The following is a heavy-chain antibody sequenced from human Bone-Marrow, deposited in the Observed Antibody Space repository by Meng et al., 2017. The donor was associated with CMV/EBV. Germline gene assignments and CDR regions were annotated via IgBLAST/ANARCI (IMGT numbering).Heavy chain of an antibody. CDR2: IDSEGRTT. Sequence: GESLKISCAASGFTFSSYAMSWVRQAPGKGPVWVSRIDSEGRTTFYADSVKGRFTISRDNAKNTLYLQMNSLRAEDTAIYYCTREGTGYDFWRGYRNDALNLWGRGTMVTVSS. V-gene: IGHV3-74*01. CDR1: GFTFSSYA. CDR3: TREGTGYDFWRGYRNDALNL. D-gene: IGHD3-3*01. J-gene: IGHJ3*01.